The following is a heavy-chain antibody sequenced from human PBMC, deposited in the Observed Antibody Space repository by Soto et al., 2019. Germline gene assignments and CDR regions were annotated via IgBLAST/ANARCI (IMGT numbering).Heavy chain of an antibody. CDR1: GYTFTSYG. CDR3: ARGDDYGGNYYYYYGMDV. CDR2: ISAYNGNT. Sequence: ASVKVSCKASGYTFTSYGISWVRQAPGQGLEWMGWISAYNGNTNYAQKLQGRVTMTTDTSTSTAYMELRSLRSDDTAVYYCARGDDYGGNYYYYYGMDVWGQGTTVTVSS. D-gene: IGHD4-17*01. V-gene: IGHV1-18*04. J-gene: IGHJ6*02.